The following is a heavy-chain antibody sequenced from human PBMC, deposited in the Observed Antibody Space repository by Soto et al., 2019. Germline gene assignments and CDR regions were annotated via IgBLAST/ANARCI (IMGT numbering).Heavy chain of an antibody. V-gene: IGHV2-26*01. CDR2: IFSNDEK. CDR1: GFSLSNARMG. Sequence: QVTLKESGPVLVKPTETLTLTCTVSGFSLSNARMGVSWIRQPPGKALEWLAHIFSNDEKSYSTSLKSRLTISKDTSQSQVVLTMTKMDPVDTATYYCARIIRPGLLWFGESLPAFDYWGQGTLVTVSS. CDR3: ARIIRPGLLWFGESLPAFDY. J-gene: IGHJ4*02. D-gene: IGHD3-10*01.